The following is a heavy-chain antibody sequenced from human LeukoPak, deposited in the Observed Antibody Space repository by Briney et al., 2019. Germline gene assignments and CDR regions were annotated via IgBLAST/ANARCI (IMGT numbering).Heavy chain of an antibody. J-gene: IGHJ4*02. V-gene: IGHV3-7*03. CDR2: IKQDGSEK. CDR1: GFTFSSYW. D-gene: IGHD2-15*01. CDR3: ARGGPYCSGGSCAVRY. Sequence: GGSLRLSCAASGFTFSSYWMSWVRQAPGKGLEWVANIKQDGSEKYYVDSVKGRFTISRDNAKNSLYLQMTSLRAEDTAVYYCARGGPYCSGGSCAVRYWGQGTLVTVSS.